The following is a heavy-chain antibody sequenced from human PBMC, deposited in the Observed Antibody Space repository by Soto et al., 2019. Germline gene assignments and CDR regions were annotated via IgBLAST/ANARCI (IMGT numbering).Heavy chain of an antibody. CDR2: MNPNSGNT. CDR3: ARDVRGYCSSTSCYEGDAFDI. D-gene: IGHD2-2*01. Sequence: QVQLVQSGAEVKKPGASVKVSCKASGYTFTSYDINWVRQATGQGLEWMGWMNPNSGNTGYAQKFQGRVTMTRNTSISKAYMEVSSLRSEDTAVYYCARDVRGYCSSTSCYEGDAFDIWGQGTMVTVSS. V-gene: IGHV1-8*01. J-gene: IGHJ3*02. CDR1: GYTFTSYD.